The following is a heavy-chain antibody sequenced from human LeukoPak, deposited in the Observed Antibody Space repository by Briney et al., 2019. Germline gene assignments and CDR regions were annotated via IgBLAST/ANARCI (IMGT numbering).Heavy chain of an antibody. CDR3: AREEDIVVVVAATPNWFDP. V-gene: IGHV4-38-2*02. CDR1: GYSISSGYY. D-gene: IGHD2-15*01. Sequence: SETLSLTCTVSGYSISSGYYWGWIRQPPGEGLEWIGSIYHSGSTYYNPSLKSRVTISVDTSKNQFSLKLSSVTAADTAVYYCAREEDIVVVVAATPNWFDPWGQGTLVTVSS. J-gene: IGHJ5*02. CDR2: IYHSGST.